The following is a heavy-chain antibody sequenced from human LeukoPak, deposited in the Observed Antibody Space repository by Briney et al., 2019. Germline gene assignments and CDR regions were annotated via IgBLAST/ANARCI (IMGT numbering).Heavy chain of an antibody. J-gene: IGHJ4*02. CDR3: ARRRKSSAEIDF. D-gene: IGHD6-25*01. CDR1: GGSISNTNYA. V-gene: IGHV4-39*01. Sequence: SETLSLTCTVSGGSISNTNYAWGWVRQPPGKGLEWIGSRYYSGSAYYNPSLESRLTISVDTSKNQFSLKLSFMTAADTAVYYCARRRKSSAEIDFWGQGTLVTVSS. CDR2: RYYSGSA.